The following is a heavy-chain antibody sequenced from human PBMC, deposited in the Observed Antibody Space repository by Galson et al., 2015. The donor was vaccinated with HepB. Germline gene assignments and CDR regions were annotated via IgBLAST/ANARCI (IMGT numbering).Heavy chain of an antibody. Sequence: SVKVSCKASGYTFTDYYIQWVRQAPGQGLEWMGGITPKRGDTKYAQTFQGRVTMTTDTSISTAYLEVSGLRSDDTAMYFCARDVGYNSGWGDWGHGPLVTVSS. CDR2: ITPKRGDT. V-gene: IGHV1-2*02. CDR3: ARDVGYNSGWGD. CDR1: GYTFTDYY. D-gene: IGHD6-19*01. J-gene: IGHJ4*01.